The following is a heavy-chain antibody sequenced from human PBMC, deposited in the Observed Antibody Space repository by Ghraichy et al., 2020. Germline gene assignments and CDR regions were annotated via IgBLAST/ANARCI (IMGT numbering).Heavy chain of an antibody. J-gene: IGHJ3*02. CDR2: IYPGDSDT. Sequence: GESLNISCKGSGYSFTSYWIGWVRQMPGKGLEWMGIIYPGDSDTRYSPSFQGQVTISADKSISTAYLQWRSLKASDTAMYYCERPFNSDEPGIAAAGTGYAFDIWGQGTMVTVSS. V-gene: IGHV5-51*01. CDR1: GYSFTSYW. D-gene: IGHD6-13*01. CDR3: ERPFNSDEPGIAAAGTGYAFDI.